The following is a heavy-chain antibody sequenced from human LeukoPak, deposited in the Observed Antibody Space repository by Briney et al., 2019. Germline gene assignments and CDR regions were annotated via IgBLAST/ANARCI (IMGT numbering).Heavy chain of an antibody. V-gene: IGHV4-59*12. J-gene: IGHJ4*02. D-gene: IGHD6-13*01. Sequence: PSETLSLTCTVSGGSISSYYWSWIRQPPGKGLEWIGEIYHSGSTNYNPSLKSRVTISVDKSKNQFSLKLSSVTAADTAVYYCARIGQQLVLDYWGQGTLVTVSS. CDR2: IYHSGST. CDR1: GGSISSYY. CDR3: ARIGQQLVLDY.